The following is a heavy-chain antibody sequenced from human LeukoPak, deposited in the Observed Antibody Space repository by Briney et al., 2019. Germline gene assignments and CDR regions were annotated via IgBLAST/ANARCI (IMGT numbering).Heavy chain of an antibody. CDR1: GYTFTSYA. D-gene: IGHD3-22*01. J-gene: IGHJ3*01. Sequence: ASVKVSCKASGYTFTSYAINWVRQAPGQGLEGRGRLTAATTTYAKHLQDRVTMTTDTSTNTAYLELTSLRSDDTAVYYCCRPMTALPVRGAFDLWGQGTTVTVAS. CDR3: CRPMTALPVRGAFDL. CDR2: LTAATT. V-gene: IGHV1-18*04.